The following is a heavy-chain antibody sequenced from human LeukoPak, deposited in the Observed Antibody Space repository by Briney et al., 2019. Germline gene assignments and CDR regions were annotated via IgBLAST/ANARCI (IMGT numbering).Heavy chain of an antibody. V-gene: IGHV3-33*06. CDR2: IWYDGSKA. CDR3: AKGLFYVNLDY. CDR1: GFTFSSYG. J-gene: IGHJ4*02. D-gene: IGHD5/OR15-5a*01. Sequence: PGRSLRLSCAASGFTFSSYGMHWVRQAPGKGLEWVAVIWYDGSKAYYADSVKGRFTISRDNSKNTLYLQMSSLRAEDTAVYYCAKGLFYVNLDYWGQGTLVTVSS.